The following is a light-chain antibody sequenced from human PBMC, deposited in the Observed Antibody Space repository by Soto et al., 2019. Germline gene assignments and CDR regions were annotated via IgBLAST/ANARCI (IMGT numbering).Light chain of an antibody. CDR2: GAS. CDR3: QQYGSSPTT. CDR1: QSVTSNY. Sequence: EIVLTQSPGTLSLSPGERATLSCRASQSVTSNYLAWYQQKPGQAPRLLIFGASISATGLPDRFSGSGSGTDFTLTISRLEPEDFAAYHCQQYGSSPTTFGQGTKVEIK. V-gene: IGKV3-20*01. J-gene: IGKJ1*01.